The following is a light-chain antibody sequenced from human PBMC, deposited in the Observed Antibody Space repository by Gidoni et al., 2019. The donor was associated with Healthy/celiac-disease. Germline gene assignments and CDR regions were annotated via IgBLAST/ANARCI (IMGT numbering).Light chain of an antibody. CDR2: DAS. V-gene: IGKV3-11*01. Sequence: EIVLTQSPATLSLSPGERATLSCRASQSVSSYLAWYQQKLGQAPRLLIYDASNRATGIPARFSGSGSGTDFTLTISSLEPEDFAVYYCQQRSNWPRLTFGGXTKVEIK. CDR1: QSVSSY. J-gene: IGKJ4*01. CDR3: QQRSNWPRLT.